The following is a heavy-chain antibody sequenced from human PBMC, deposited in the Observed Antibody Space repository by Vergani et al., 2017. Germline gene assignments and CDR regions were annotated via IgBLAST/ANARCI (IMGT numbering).Heavy chain of an antibody. J-gene: IGHJ6*02. D-gene: IGHD3-10*01. CDR1: SDSISNYY. CDR2: IYYTGST. CDR3: ARDPRNYYGSGYGMDV. V-gene: IGHV4-59*01. Sequence: QVLLQESGPGLVKPSETLSLTCSVSSDSISNYYWSWIRQPPGKGLEWIGYIYYTGSTNYKSSLNSRVTMSVDTSKNQISLKLSSVTAADTAVYYCARDPRNYYGSGYGMDVWGQGP.